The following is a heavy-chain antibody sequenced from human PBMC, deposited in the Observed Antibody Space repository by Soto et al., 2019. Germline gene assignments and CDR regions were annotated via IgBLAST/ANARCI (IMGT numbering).Heavy chain of an antibody. V-gene: IGHV1-24*01. Sequence: QVQLVQSGAEVKKPGASVKVSCKVSGYTLTELSMHWVRQAPGKGLEWMGGFDPEDGETIYAQKFQGRVTMTEDTSKDTAYMELSSLRSEDTAVYYCATGGWYYDSSGYGRNWFDPWGQGTLVTVSS. CDR1: GYTLTELS. D-gene: IGHD3-22*01. J-gene: IGHJ5*02. CDR3: ATGGWYYDSSGYGRNWFDP. CDR2: FDPEDGET.